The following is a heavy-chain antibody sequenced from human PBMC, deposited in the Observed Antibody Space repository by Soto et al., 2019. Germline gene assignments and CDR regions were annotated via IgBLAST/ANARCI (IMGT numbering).Heavy chain of an antibody. CDR1: GFTFSSYA. J-gene: IGHJ4*02. D-gene: IGHD3-10*01. V-gene: IGHV3-23*01. Sequence: EVQLLESGGGLVQPGGSLRLSCAASGFTFSSYAMSWVRQAPGKGLEWVSAISGSGGSTYYADSVKGRFTISRDNSKNTLYLQMNSLRAEDTAVYYCAKDTVLWFGGENRGVFDYWGQGTLVTVSS. CDR3: AKDTVLWFGGENRGVFDY. CDR2: ISGSGGST.